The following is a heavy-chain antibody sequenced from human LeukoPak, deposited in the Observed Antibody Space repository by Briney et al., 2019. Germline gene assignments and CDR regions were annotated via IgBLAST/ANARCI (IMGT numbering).Heavy chain of an antibody. D-gene: IGHD1-26*01. Sequence: GGSLRLSCAASGFTFDDYGMSWVRQAPGKGLEWVSSISSSSSYIYYADSVKGRFTTSRYNAKNSLYLQMNSLRADDTAVYYCARAYSGRYGLGYYYMDVWGKGTTVTISS. CDR1: GFTFDDYG. J-gene: IGHJ6*03. CDR2: ISSSSSYI. V-gene: IGHV3-21*01. CDR3: ARAYSGRYGLGYYYMDV.